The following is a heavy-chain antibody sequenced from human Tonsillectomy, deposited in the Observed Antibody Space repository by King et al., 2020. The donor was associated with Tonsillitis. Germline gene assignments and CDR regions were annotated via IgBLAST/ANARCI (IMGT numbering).Heavy chain of an antibody. Sequence: VQLVESGGGVVQPGGSLRLSCAASGFNFVKYGMHWVRQAPGKGPEWVAFITYDGEIDSYPFSVMGRFKISRDNSKSMVYLQLNSLTTEDTAVDYCAKTGGYYDSRTYYNEGYFDYWGQGTLVTVSS. CDR1: GFNFVKYG. J-gene: IGHJ4*02. D-gene: IGHD3-10*01. CDR2: ITYDGEID. V-gene: IGHV3-30*02. CDR3: AKTGGYYDSRTYYNEGYFDY.